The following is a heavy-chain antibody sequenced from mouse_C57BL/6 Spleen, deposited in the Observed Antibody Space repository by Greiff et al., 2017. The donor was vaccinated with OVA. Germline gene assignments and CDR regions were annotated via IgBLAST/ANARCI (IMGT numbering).Heavy chain of an antibody. V-gene: IGHV7-1*01. CDR3: ARDYDGFPFAY. CDR1: GFTFSDFY. Sequence: EVQGVESGGGLVQSGRSLRLSCATSGFTFSDFYMEWVRQAPGKGLEWIAASRNKANDYTTEYSASVKGRFIVSRDTSQSILYLQMNALRAEDTAIYYCARDYDGFPFAYWGQGTLVTVSA. J-gene: IGHJ3*01. CDR2: SRNKANDYTT. D-gene: IGHD2-3*01.